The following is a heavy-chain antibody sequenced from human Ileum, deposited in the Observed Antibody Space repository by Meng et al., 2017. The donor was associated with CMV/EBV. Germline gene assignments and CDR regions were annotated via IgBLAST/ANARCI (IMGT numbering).Heavy chain of an antibody. CDR1: GGSISSSSYY. CDR3: ARLIVATHFDY. V-gene: IGHV4-39*07. CDR2: IYYSGST. J-gene: IGHJ4*02. Sequence: QLQLQGTGPGRGKPSETLSLTCTVSGGSISSSSYYWGWICQPPGKGLEWIGSIYYSGSTYYNPSLKSRVTISVDTSKNQFSLKLSSVTAADTAVYYCARLIVATHFDYWGQGTLVTVSS. D-gene: IGHD5-12*01.